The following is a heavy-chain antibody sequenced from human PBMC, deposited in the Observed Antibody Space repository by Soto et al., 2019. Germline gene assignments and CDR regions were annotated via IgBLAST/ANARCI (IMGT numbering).Heavy chain of an antibody. V-gene: IGHV3-30-3*01. CDR2: ISYDGSNK. Sequence: PGGSLRLSCAASGFTFSSYAMHWVRQAPGKGLEWEAVISYDGSNKYYADSVKGRFTISRDNSKNTLYLQMNSLRAEDTAVYYCARDMESGIYYYYGMDVWGQGTPVTVSS. CDR1: GFTFSSYA. CDR3: ARDMESGIYYYYGMDV. J-gene: IGHJ6*02. D-gene: IGHD1-26*01.